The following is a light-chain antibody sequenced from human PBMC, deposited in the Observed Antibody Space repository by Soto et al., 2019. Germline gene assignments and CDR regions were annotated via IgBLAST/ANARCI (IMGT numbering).Light chain of an antibody. Sequence: AIPMTQSPSFLSASLGDSVTFTCRASQAIRNDLGWYQQPPGKAPKLLIFGASTLQSGVPSRFSGSGSGTDFTLTISSLQPEDFATYYCLQDYNYPYTFGQGTKLELK. V-gene: IGKV1-6*01. J-gene: IGKJ2*01. CDR2: GAS. CDR3: LQDYNYPYT. CDR1: QAIRND.